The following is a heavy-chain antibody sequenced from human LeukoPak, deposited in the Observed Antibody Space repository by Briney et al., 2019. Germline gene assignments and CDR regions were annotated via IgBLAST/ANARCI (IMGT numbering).Heavy chain of an antibody. CDR3: SRDRNEYSYGFPSSYGRDV. CDR1: GFTFSSYW. CDR2: INSDGSST. J-gene: IGHJ6*02. Sequence: PGGSLRLSCAASGFTFSSYWMHWVRQAPGKGLVWVSRINSDGSSTSYADSVKGRFTISRDNAKNTLYLQMNSLRAEDTAAYYCSRDRNEYSYGFPSSYGRDVGGQGTTVTVSS. D-gene: IGHD5-18*01. V-gene: IGHV3-74*01.